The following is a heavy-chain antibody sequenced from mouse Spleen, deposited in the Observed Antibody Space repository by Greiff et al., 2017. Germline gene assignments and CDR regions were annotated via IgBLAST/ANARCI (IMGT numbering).Heavy chain of an antibody. J-gene: IGHJ1*03. Sequence: VQLQQSGPGLVQPSQSLSITCTVSGFSLTSYGVHWVRQSPGKGLEWLGVIWRGGSTDYNAAFMSRLSITKDNSKSQVFFKMNSLQADDTAIYYCAKNLYGYDGYFDVWGTGTTVTVSS. V-gene: IGHV2-5*01. CDR2: IWRGGST. D-gene: IGHD2-2*01. CDR1: GFSLTSYG. CDR3: AKNLYGYDGYFDV.